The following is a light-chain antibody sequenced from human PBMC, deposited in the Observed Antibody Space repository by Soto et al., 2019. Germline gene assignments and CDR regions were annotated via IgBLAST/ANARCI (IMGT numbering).Light chain of an antibody. CDR1: QSVSSSY. Sequence: EIVLTQSPGTLSLSPGERATLSCRASQSVSSSYLAWYQQKPGQAPRLLIYGASSRATGIPDRFSGSGSGTDFTLTISRLEPEDFATYFCQQIYSAPLTFGGGTKVEIK. J-gene: IGKJ4*01. CDR2: GAS. CDR3: QQIYSAPLT. V-gene: IGKV3-20*01.